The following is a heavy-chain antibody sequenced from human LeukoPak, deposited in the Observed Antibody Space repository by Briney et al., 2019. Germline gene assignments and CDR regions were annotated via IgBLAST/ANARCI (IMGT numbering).Heavy chain of an antibody. V-gene: IGHV4-34*01. J-gene: IGHJ4*02. CDR1: GGSFSGYY. CDR2: INHSGST. CDR3: ARSGPGYCSSTSCRPFDY. Sequence: SETLSLTCAVYGGSFSGYYWSWIRPPPGKGLEWIGEINHSGSTNYNPSLKSRVTISVDTSKNQFSLKLSSVTAADTAVYYCARSGPGYCSSTSCRPFDYWGQGTLVTVSS. D-gene: IGHD2-2*01.